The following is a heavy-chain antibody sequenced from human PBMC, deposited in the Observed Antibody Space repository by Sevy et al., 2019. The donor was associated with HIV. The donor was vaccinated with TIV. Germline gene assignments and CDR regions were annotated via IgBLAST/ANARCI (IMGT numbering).Heavy chain of an antibody. CDR3: ARDRKYSRSWLWGYYYYYMDV. CDR2: IWYDGSNK. Sequence: GGSLRLSCAASGFTFSSYGMHWVRQAPGKGLEWVAVIWYDGSNKYYADSVKGRFTISRDNSKNTLYLQMNSLRAEDTAVYYCARDRKYSRSWLWGYYYYYMDVWGKGTTVTVSS. J-gene: IGHJ6*03. CDR1: GFTFSSYG. V-gene: IGHV3-33*01. D-gene: IGHD6-13*01.